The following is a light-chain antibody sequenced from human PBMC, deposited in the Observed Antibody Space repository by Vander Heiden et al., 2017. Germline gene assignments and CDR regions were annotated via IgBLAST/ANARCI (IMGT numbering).Light chain of an antibody. J-gene: IGLJ2*01. CDR1: SSDVDTYKY. CDR3: SSYTSSSTLVI. V-gene: IGLV2-14*01. Sequence: QSALTQPASVSGSPGQSLTISCTGASSDVDTYKYVSWYQQHPGKAPKLMIYKVSNRPSGVSNRFSGSKSGNTASLTISGLQAEDEADYYCSSYTSSSTLVIFGGGTKLTVL. CDR2: KVS.